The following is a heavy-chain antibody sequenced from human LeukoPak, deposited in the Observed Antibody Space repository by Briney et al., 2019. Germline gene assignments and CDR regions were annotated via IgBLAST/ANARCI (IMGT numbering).Heavy chain of an antibody. V-gene: IGHV3-74*01. Sequence: GGSLRLSCAASGLTFSTYWMHWVRQAPGKEPVWVSRINSDGSSTSYGDSVKGRFTISRDNAKNTLSLEMNSLRAEDTAVYYCARVSSSSWFDPWGQGTLVTVSS. CDR3: ARVSSSSWFDP. J-gene: IGHJ5*02. CDR2: INSDGSST. CDR1: GLTFSTYW. D-gene: IGHD6-6*01.